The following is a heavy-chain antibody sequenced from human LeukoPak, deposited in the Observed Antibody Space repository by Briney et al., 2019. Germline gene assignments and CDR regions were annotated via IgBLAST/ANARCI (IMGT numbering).Heavy chain of an antibody. CDR1: GGSISNSY. J-gene: IGHJ3*02. Sequence: SETLSLTCTVSGGSISNSYWNWIRQPPGKGLEWIGYISKTESTNSNPSLKSRVTMSVDISKNQLSLRLSSVTAADTAVYYCARIRDRDYGGNPTLYDAFDMWGQGTMVTVSS. D-gene: IGHD4-23*01. CDR2: ISKTEST. CDR3: ARIRDRDYGGNPTLYDAFDM. V-gene: IGHV4-59*01.